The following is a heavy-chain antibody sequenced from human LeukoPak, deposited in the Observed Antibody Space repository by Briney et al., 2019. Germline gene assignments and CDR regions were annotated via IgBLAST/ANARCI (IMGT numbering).Heavy chain of an antibody. J-gene: IGHJ4*02. CDR3: ARADDSSSGYFDY. CDR2: ISGSGGST. Sequence: QSGGSLRLSCAASGFTFSSYGMSWVRQAPGKGLEWVSAISGSGGSTYYADSVKGRFTISRDNSKNTLYLQMNSLRAEDTAVYYCARADDSSSGYFDYWGQGTLVTASS. CDR1: GFTFSSYG. D-gene: IGHD3-22*01. V-gene: IGHV3-23*01.